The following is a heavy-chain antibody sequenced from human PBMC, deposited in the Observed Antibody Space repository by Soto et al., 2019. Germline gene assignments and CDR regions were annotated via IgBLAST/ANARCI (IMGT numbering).Heavy chain of an antibody. J-gene: IGHJ4*02. CDR3: ARDPGGSFHFDY. V-gene: IGHV1-69*08. CDR1: GGTFSSYT. Sequence: QVQLVQSGAEVKKPGSSVKVSCKASGGTFSSYTISWVRQAPGQGLEWMGRIIPILGIANYAQKFQGRVTITADKSTSTAYMELSSLRSEDTAVYYCARDPGGSFHFDYWGQGTLVTVSS. D-gene: IGHD1-26*01. CDR2: IIPILGIA.